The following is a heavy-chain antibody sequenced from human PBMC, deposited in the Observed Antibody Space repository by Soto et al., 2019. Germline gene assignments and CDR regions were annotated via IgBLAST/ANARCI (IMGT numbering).Heavy chain of an antibody. V-gene: IGHV4-30-4*01. J-gene: IGHJ6*02. CDR3: ARSRPLTSPRTPTRFYYGMDV. Sequence: PSETLSLTCTVSGGSIKRSDYYWTWIRQPPGKGLEWIGYIYYSGSTYYNPSLKSRVIISVDTSKNQFSLKLTSVTAADTAVYYCARSRPLTSPRTPTRFYYGMDVWGQGTTATVSS. D-gene: IGHD1-1*01. CDR2: IYYSGST. CDR1: GGSIKRSDYY.